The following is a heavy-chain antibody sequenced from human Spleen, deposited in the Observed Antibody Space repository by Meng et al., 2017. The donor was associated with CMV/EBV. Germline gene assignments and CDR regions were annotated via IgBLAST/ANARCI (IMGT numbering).Heavy chain of an antibody. CDR1: ASLATTKW. D-gene: IGHD3-16*01. CDR3: ARVREHTSLGNYWFDP. Sequence: ASLATTKWWTWVRQPPGKGLEWVGEIDHSGNSNSNPSLESRLTLSLDTSKNHLSLRMTSVTAEDTAIYYCARVREHTSLGNYWFDPWGQGTLVTVSS. J-gene: IGHJ5*02. CDR2: IDHSGNS. V-gene: IGHV4-4*02.